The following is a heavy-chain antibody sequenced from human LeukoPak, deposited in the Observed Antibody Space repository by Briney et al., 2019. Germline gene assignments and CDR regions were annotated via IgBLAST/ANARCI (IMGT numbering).Heavy chain of an antibody. V-gene: IGHV4-39*07. CDR3: RSGTFSFDY. CDR2: IYYSGST. CDR1: GGSISSSSYY. J-gene: IGHJ4*02. Sequence: SETLSLTCTVSGGSISSSSYYWGWIRQPPGKGLEWIGSIYYSGSTYYNPSLKSRVTISVDTSKNQFSLKLSSVTAADTAVYYCRSGTFSFDYWGQGTQVAVSS. D-gene: IGHD1-26*01.